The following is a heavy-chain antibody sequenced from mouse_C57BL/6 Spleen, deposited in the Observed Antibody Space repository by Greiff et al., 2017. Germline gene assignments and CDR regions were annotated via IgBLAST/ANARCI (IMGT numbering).Heavy chain of an antibody. D-gene: IGHD2-4*01. CDR2: ISGGGGNT. Sequence: EVQRVESGGGLVKPGGSLKLSCAASGFTFSSYTMSWVRQTPEKRLEWVATISGGGGNTYYPDSVKGGFTISIDNAKNTLYLQMSSLRSEDTALYYCARRDDFAWFAYWGQGTLVTVSA. CDR1: GFTFSSYT. CDR3: ARRDDFAWFAY. J-gene: IGHJ3*01. V-gene: IGHV5-9*01.